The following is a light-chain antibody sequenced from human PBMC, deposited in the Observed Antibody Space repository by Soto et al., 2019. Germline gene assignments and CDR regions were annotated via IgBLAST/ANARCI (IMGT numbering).Light chain of an antibody. J-gene: IGLJ1*01. V-gene: IGLV2-14*01. Sequence: QSVLTQPASVSGSPGQSITISCTGTSSDVGGYNYVSWYQQRPGKAPKLMIYEVSNRPSGVSNRFSGSKSGNTASLTISGSQTDDEADYYCSSYTSSRALVFGTGTKVTVL. CDR1: SSDVGGYNY. CDR3: SSYTSSRALV. CDR2: EVS.